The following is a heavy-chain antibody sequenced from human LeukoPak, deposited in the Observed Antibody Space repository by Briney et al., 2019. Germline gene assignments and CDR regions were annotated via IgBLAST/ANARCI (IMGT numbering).Heavy chain of an antibody. CDR2: IRYDGSNK. V-gene: IGHV3-30*02. Sequence: PGGSLRLSCAASGFTFSSYGMHWVRQAPGKGLEWVAFIRYDGSNKYYADSVRGRFTISRDNSKNTLYLQMYSLRAEDTAVYYCAKDRVSIAARRFDYWGQGTLVTVSS. CDR1: GFTFSSYG. J-gene: IGHJ4*02. D-gene: IGHD6-6*01. CDR3: AKDRVSIAARRFDY.